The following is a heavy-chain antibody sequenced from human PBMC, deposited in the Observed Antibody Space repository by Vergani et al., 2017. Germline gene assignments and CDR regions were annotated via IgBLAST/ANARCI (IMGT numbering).Heavy chain of an antibody. CDR2: IKQDGSEK. D-gene: IGHD1-26*01. CDR3: ARDLATTYYGMDV. CDR1: GFTFSSFW. Sequence: EVQLVESGGGLVQPGGSLRLSCAASGFTFSSFWMSWVRQAPGKGLEWVADIKQDGSEKYYVDSVKGRFTISRDNAKNSLYLQMNSLRAEDTAVYYCARDLATTYYGMDVWGQGTTVTVSS. V-gene: IGHV3-7*01. J-gene: IGHJ6*02.